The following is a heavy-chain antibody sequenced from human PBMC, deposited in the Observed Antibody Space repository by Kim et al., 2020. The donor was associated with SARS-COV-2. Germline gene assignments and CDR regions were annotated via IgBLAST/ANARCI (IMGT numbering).Heavy chain of an antibody. D-gene: IGHD1-1*01. V-gene: IGHV3-7*03. J-gene: IGHJ4*02. CDR2: NQDGSRE. Sequence: NQDGSRELYVDSVKGRFTISRDNAKTSLFLQMNSLRADDTAVYYCATWNNWGQGTLVTVSS. CDR3: ATWNN.